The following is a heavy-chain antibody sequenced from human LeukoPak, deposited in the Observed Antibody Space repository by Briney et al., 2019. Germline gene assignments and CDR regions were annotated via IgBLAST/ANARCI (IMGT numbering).Heavy chain of an antibody. D-gene: IGHD2-2*03. CDR3: ARGLDIVVVPDWYFDL. J-gene: IGHJ2*01. V-gene: IGHV1-69*13. CDR2: IIPIFGTA. CDR1: GGTFSSYA. Sequence: ASVKVSCTASGGTFSSYAISWVRQAPGQGLEWMGGIIPIFGTANYAQKFQGRVTITADESTSTAYMELSSLRSEDTAVYYCARGLDIVVVPDWYFDLWGRGTLVTVSS.